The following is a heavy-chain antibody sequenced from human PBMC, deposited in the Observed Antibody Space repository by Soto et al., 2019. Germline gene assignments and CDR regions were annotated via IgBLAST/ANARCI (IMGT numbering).Heavy chain of an antibody. CDR3: AKGLGEFSYYGMDV. D-gene: IGHD3-10*01. CDR2: ISGSGGTT. J-gene: IGHJ6*02. CDR1: GFTFTTHA. Sequence: EVQLLESGGGLVQPGGSLRLSCAASGFTFTTHAMNWVRQAPGRGLEWVSSISGSGGTTEYADSVKGRFTNSRDNSKNTLYLPMNRLRAEDTAVYYCAKGLGEFSYYGMDVWGQGTTVTGSS. V-gene: IGHV3-23*01.